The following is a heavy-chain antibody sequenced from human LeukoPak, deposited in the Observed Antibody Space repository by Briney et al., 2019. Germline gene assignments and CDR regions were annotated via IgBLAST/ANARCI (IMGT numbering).Heavy chain of an antibody. CDR2: IYYTGKT. CDR3: ARWDCSSGTCYYLDY. V-gene: IGHV4-59*01. D-gene: IGHD2-15*01. Sequence: PSETLSLTCSVSGGSINNYYWGWIRRPPGRGLEYIGHIYYTGKTDYNPSFKRRVTMSVDTSKNQLSLKLNFLTAADTAVYYCARWDCSSGTCYYLDYWGQGTLVIVSS. J-gene: IGHJ4*02. CDR1: GGSINNYY.